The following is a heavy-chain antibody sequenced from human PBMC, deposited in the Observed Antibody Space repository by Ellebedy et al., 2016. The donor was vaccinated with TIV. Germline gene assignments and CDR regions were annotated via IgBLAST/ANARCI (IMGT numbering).Heavy chain of an antibody. J-gene: IGHJ4*02. CDR2: INPNSGGT. CDR3: AREGVGATMCDY. Sequence: AASVKVSCKASGYTFTGYYMHWVRQAPGQGLEWMGWINPNSGGTNYAQKLQGRVTMTRDTSTSTVYMELSSLRSEDTAVYYCAREGVGATMCDYWGQGTLVTVSS. V-gene: IGHV1-2*02. CDR1: GYTFTGYY. D-gene: IGHD1-26*01.